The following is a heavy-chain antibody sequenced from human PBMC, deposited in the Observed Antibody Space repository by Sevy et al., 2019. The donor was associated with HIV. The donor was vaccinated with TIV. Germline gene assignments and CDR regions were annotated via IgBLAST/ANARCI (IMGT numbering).Heavy chain of an antibody. Sequence: GGSLRLSCAASGFIFSSYEMNWVRQAPGKGLEWVSSISQSGSSVYYSDSVKGRFTISRDNAKNSLYLQMNSLRAEDKAVYYCTRDLPPSATTVAHFDYWGQGTLVTVSS. D-gene: IGHD4-17*01. J-gene: IGHJ4*02. CDR2: ISQSGSSV. V-gene: IGHV3-48*03. CDR3: TRDLPPSATTVAHFDY. CDR1: GFIFSSYE.